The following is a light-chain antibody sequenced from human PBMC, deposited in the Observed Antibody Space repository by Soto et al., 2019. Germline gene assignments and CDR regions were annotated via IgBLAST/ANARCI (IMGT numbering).Light chain of an antibody. CDR3: CSFTGTYRV. CDR1: SSDIDAY. V-gene: IGLV2-11*01. J-gene: IGLJ3*02. CDR2: NVN. Sequence: QSALTQPRSVSGSPGQSVSISCTGPSSDIDAYVSWYRQRPGKAPKFIIYNVNKRPAGVPDRFSGSKSGNTASLTISGLQADDEADYYCCSFTGTYRVFGGGTKLTVL.